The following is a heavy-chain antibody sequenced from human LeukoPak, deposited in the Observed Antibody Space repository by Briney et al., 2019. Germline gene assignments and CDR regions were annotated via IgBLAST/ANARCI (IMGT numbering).Heavy chain of an antibody. Sequence: SETLSLTCTVSGGSISSYYWSWIRQPPGKGLEWIGYIYYSGSTNYNPSLKSQVTISVDTSKNQFSLKLTSVTAADTAVYYCASLYYGSGSFDYWGQGTLVTVSS. CDR2: IYYSGST. D-gene: IGHD3-10*01. J-gene: IGHJ4*02. CDR1: GGSISSYY. CDR3: ASLYYGSGSFDY. V-gene: IGHV4-59*01.